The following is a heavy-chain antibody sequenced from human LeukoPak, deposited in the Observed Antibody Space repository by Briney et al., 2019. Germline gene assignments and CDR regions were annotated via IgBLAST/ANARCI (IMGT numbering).Heavy chain of an antibody. J-gene: IGHJ4*02. CDR3: AAERITLVRGVLL. V-gene: IGHV4-59*01. Sequence: SETLSLTCTVSGGSISSYYWSWIRQPPGKGLECIGCIYYNGSTHYNPSLKSRVAMSVDTSKHRFSLKLSSVTAADTALYYCAAERITLVRGVLLWGQGTLVTVSS. CDR2: IYYNGST. D-gene: IGHD3-10*01. CDR1: GGSISSYY.